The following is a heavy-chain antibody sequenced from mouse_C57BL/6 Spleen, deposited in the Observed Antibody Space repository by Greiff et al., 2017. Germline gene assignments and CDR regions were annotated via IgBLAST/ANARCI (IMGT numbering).Heavy chain of an antibody. J-gene: IGHJ4*01. Sequence: EVKLMESGGGLVQPGGSLSLSCAASGFTFTDYYMSWVRQPPGKALEWLGFIRNKANGYTTEYSASVKGRFTISRDNSQSILYLQMNALRAEDSATYYCARRGNYDARDYWGQGTSVTVSS. CDR1: GFTFTDYY. CDR2: IRNKANGYTT. CDR3: ARRGNYDARDY. V-gene: IGHV7-3*01.